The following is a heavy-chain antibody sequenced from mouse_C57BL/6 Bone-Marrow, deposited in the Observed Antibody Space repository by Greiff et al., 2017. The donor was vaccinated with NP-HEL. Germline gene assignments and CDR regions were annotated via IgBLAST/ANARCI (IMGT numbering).Heavy chain of an antibody. CDR2: INPNNGGT. Sequence: VQLQQSGPELVKPGASVKIPCKASGYTFTDYNMDWVKQSHGKSLEWIGDINPNNGGTIYNQKFKGKATLTVDKSSSTAYMELRSLTSEDTAVYYCARGYYSNYPLFDYWGQGTTLTVSS. J-gene: IGHJ2*01. V-gene: IGHV1-18*01. CDR3: ARGYYSNYPLFDY. D-gene: IGHD2-5*01. CDR1: GYTFTDYN.